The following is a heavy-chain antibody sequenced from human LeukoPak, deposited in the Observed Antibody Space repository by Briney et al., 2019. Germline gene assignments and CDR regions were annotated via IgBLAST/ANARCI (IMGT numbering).Heavy chain of an antibody. Sequence: GGSLRLSCVASGFTLSTHWMSWVRQAPGKGLEWVANINQDGSSKYYVDSVKGRFTISRDNAKNSLYLQMNSLRAEDTAVFYCARWGCDILTGKYWYDNWGQGTLVTVSS. CDR2: INQDGSSK. CDR3: ARWGCDILTGKYWYDN. V-gene: IGHV3-7*01. D-gene: IGHD3-9*01. J-gene: IGHJ4*02. CDR1: GFTLSTHW.